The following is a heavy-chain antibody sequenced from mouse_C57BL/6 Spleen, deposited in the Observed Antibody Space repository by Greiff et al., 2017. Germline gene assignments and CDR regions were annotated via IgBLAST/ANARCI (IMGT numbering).Heavy chain of an antibody. CDR3: ARKRVVAHFDY. V-gene: IGHV1-26*01. J-gene: IGHJ2*01. D-gene: IGHD1-1*01. CDR1: GYTFTDYY. Sequence: EVQLQQSGPELVKPGASVKISCKASGYTFTDYYMNWVKQSHGKSLEWIGDINPNNGGTSYNQKFKGKATLTVDKSSSTAYMELRSLTSEDSAVYYCARKRVVAHFDYWGQGTTLTVSS. CDR2: INPNNGGT.